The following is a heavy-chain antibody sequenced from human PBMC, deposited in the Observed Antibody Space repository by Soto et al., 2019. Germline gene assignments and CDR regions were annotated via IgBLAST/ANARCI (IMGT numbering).Heavy chain of an antibody. V-gene: IGHV1-18*03. CDR1: GYTFTTYG. J-gene: IGHJ4*02. CDR2: ISTSNGNT. CDR3: ARRSVSFIYYYYFDS. Sequence: QVRLVQSGAEVKKPGASVKVSCKASGYTFTTYGINWVRQAPGQGLEWMGWISTSNGNTNYAQSLQGRVTMTTDASTSPAYLESRRLSSDDLAVYYWARRSVSFIYYYYFDSWGQRPLLNVSS. D-gene: IGHD3-10*01.